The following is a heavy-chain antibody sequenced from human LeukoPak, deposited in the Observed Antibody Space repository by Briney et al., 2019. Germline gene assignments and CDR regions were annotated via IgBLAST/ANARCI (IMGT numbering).Heavy chain of an antibody. CDR3: AKNWGPLRM. Sequence: PGGSLRLGCAASGFTFRNFAMSWVRQAPGKGLEWLSSIGTAGTYYADSVKGRFTISRDDSKNTLYLQLNSLRVDDTALYYCAKNWGPLRMGGQGTRVTVSS. CDR1: GFTFRNFA. CDR2: IGTAGT. D-gene: IGHD3-16*01. J-gene: IGHJ3*01. V-gene: IGHV3-23*03.